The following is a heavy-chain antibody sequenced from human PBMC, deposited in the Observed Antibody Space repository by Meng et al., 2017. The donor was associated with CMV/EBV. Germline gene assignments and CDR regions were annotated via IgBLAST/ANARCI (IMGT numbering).Heavy chain of an antibody. J-gene: IGHJ6*02. CDR3: ARDLHDCSSTSCYRYYYYYYGMDV. V-gene: IGHV1-2*02. CDR1: GYTFTGYY. D-gene: IGHD2-2*01. Sequence: ASVKVSCKASGYTFTGYYMHWVRQAPGRGLEWMGWINPNSGGTNYAQKFQGRVTMTRETSISTAYMELSRLRSDDTAVYYCARDLHDCSSTSCYRYYYYYYGMDVWGQGTTVTVSS. CDR2: INPNSGGT.